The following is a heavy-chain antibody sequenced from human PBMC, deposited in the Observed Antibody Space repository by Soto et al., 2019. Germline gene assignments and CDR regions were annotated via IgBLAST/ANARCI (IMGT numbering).Heavy chain of an antibody. V-gene: IGHV4-39*01. D-gene: IGHD2-21*01. Sequence: QLPLLESGPGLVKASETLSLTCNVSGGSISTSRSYWAWIRQPPGKGLEWLANIFYSGSTYYNPSLASRVTVSVDTSQNEFSLKLRSVTSADTAVYYCARQPTTGDTDLWFDPWGQGTLVTVSS. CDR3: ARQPTTGDTDLWFDP. CDR1: GGSISTSRSY. CDR2: IFYSGST. J-gene: IGHJ5*02.